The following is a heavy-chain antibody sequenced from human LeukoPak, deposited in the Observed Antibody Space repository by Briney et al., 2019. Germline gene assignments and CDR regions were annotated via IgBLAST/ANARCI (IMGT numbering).Heavy chain of an antibody. V-gene: IGHV3-21*01. CDR1: GFTFSSYS. CDR2: ISSSSSYI. J-gene: IGHJ3*02. Sequence: GGSLRLSCAASGFTFSSYSMNWVRQAPGKGLEWVSSISSSSSYIYYADSVKGRFTISRDNAKNSLHLQTNSLRAEDTAVYYCATDVAAAGVDAFDIWGKGTMVTVSS. CDR3: ATDVAAAGVDAFDI. D-gene: IGHD6-13*01.